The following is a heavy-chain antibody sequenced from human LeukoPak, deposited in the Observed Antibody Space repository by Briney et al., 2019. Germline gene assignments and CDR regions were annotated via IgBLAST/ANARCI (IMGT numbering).Heavy chain of an antibody. CDR3: AREGYSSGWYNYFDY. J-gene: IGHJ4*02. CDR1: GGTFSSYA. D-gene: IGHD6-19*01. V-gene: IGHV1-69*06. Sequence: ASVKVSCKASGGTFSSYAISWVRQAPGQGLEWMGGIIPIFGTASYAQKFQGRVTITADKSTSTAYMELSSLRSEDTAVYYCAREGYSSGWYNYFDYWGQGTLVTVSS. CDR2: IIPIFGTA.